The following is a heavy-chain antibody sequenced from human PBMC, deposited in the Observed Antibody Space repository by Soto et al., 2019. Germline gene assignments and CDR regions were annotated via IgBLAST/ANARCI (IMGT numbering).Heavy chain of an antibody. D-gene: IGHD4-17*01. CDR2: IYYSGST. CDR3: ARDLDYGGNSEASDV. J-gene: IGHJ3*01. V-gene: IGHV4-30-4*01. CDR1: GGSISSGNYY. Sequence: PSETLSLTCTVSGGSISSGNYYWSWIRQPPGKGLEWIGYIYYSGSTYQNPSLKSRVTMSVDTSKNQFSLKLSSVTATDTAVYYCARDLDYGGNSEASDVWGQGTMVTVSS.